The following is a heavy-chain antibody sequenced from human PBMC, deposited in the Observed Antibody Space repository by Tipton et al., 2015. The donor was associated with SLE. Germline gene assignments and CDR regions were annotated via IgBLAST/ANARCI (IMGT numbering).Heavy chain of an antibody. CDR2: IRSDESNK. J-gene: IGHJ5*02. CDR1: GFSFSSYG. V-gene: IGHV3-30*02. Sequence: SLRLSCVASGFSFSSYGMHWVRQAPGKGLEWVAFIRSDESNKYHADSLKGRFTISRDVAQNTLYLQMNSLRSEDTAVYYCARGGAGGNWFDPWGQGTLVTVSS. D-gene: IGHD6-13*01. CDR3: ARGGAGGNWFDP.